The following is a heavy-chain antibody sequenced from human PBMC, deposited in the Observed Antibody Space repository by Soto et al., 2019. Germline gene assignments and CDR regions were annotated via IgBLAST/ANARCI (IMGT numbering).Heavy chain of an antibody. J-gene: IGHJ6*02. CDR1: GFTFSSYA. Sequence: GGSLRLSCAASGFTFSSYAMHWVRQAPGKGLEWVAVISYDGSNKYYADSVKGRFTISRDNSKNTLYLQMNSLRAEDTAVYYCARGRSSSAPSGMDVWGQGTTVTV. D-gene: IGHD6-6*01. CDR2: ISYDGSNK. V-gene: IGHV3-30-3*01. CDR3: ARGRSSSAPSGMDV.